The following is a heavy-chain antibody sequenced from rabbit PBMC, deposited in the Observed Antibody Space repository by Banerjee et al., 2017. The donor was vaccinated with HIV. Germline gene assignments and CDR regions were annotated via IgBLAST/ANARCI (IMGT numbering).Heavy chain of an antibody. CDR3: ARDNL. CDR2: IDTSSDST. CDR1: GFDFSSNA. V-gene: IGHV1S45*01. Sequence: QEQLEESGGDLVKPEGSLTLTCTASGFDFSSNAMCWVRQAPGKGLEWIACIDTSSDSTWYASWAKGRFTISKTSSTTVTLQMTSLTAADTATYFCARDNLWGQGTLVTVS. J-gene: IGHJ4*01.